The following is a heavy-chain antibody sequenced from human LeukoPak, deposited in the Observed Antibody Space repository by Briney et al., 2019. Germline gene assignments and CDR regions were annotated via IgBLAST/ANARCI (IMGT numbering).Heavy chain of an antibody. J-gene: IGHJ5*02. V-gene: IGHV1-8*01. D-gene: IGHD2-2*01. CDR2: MNPNSGNT. CDR3: ARVVWDIVVVPAAWFDP. Sequence: ASVKVSCKASGYTFTSYDINWVRQATGQGLEWMGRMNPNSGNTGYAQKFQGRVTMTRNTSISTAYMELSSLRSEDTAVYYCARVVWDIVVVPAAWFDPWGQGTLVTVSS. CDR1: GYTFTSYD.